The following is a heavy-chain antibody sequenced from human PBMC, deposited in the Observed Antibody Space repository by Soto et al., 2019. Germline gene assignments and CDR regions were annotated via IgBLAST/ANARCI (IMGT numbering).Heavy chain of an antibody. CDR3: ARGYYDSRGGYYFDY. Sequence: QPGGSLRLSCAASGFTFSRYWMHWVRQAPGKGLVWVSRINSDASTTSYADSVKGRFTISRDNAKNTMYLQMNSLRAEDTAVYYCARGYYDSRGGYYFDYWGLGTLVTVSS. J-gene: IGHJ4*02. D-gene: IGHD3-22*01. V-gene: IGHV3-74*01. CDR1: GFTFSRYW. CDR2: INSDASTT.